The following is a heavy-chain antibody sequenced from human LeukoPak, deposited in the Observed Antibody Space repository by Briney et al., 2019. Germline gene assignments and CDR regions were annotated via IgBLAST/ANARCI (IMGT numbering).Heavy chain of an antibody. D-gene: IGHD6-19*01. V-gene: IGHV4-38-2*02. CDR2: IYHGGSA. CDR1: GYSINSGYY. Sequence: SSETLSLTCTVSGYSINSGYYWGWIRQPPGKGLEWIGNIYHGGSAYYNPSLKSRVTISVDTSKNQFSLNLNSVTAADTAVYYCARLLGSAWYFDPWGQGTLVTVSS. J-gene: IGHJ4*02. CDR3: ARLLGSAWYFDP.